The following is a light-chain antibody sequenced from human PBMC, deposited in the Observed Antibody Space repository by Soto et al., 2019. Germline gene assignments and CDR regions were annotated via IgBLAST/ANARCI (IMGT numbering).Light chain of an antibody. CDR1: QSVSSN. CDR2: GAS. V-gene: IGKV3-15*01. Sequence: EIFMTQSPSTLSVSPVEIATLSCRASQSVSSNLAWYQQKPGQAPRLLIYGASTTASGIPARFSGSGSGTEFTLTISSLQSEDFAVYYCLHYKDWPRWTFGQGTKVDIK. CDR3: LHYKDWPRWT. J-gene: IGKJ1*01.